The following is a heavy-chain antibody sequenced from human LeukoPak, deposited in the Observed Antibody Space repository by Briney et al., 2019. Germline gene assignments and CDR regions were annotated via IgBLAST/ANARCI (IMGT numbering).Heavy chain of an antibody. CDR1: GFTFSSYG. CDR2: IWYDGSNK. V-gene: IGHV3-33*01. CDR3: ARDTPLYYGMDV. J-gene: IGHJ6*02. Sequence: GRSLRLSCAASGFTFSSYGMHWVRQAPGKGLEWVAVIWYDGSNKYYADSVKGRFTISRDNSKNALYLQMNSLRAEDTAVYYCARDTPLYYGMDVWGQGTTVTVSS.